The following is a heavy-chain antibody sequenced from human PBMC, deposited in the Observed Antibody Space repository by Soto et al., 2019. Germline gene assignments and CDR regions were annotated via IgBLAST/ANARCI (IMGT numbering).Heavy chain of an antibody. CDR1: GFTFSSYA. CDR3: AKRAGDSYYFDY. CDR2: VSGGGGT. J-gene: IGHJ4*02. Sequence: GGSLRLSCAASGFTFSSYAMNWVRQAPGKGLEWVAVVSGGGGTFYADSVKGRFTISRDNSKNTLYLQMNSLRAEDTAIYYCAKRAGDSYYFDYWGQGTLVTVSS. D-gene: IGHD7-27*01. V-gene: IGHV3-23*01.